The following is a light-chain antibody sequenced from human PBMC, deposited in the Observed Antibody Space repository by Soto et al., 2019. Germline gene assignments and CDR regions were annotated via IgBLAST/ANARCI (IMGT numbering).Light chain of an antibody. CDR1: PSVTNF. V-gene: IGKV3-11*01. CDR3: KQLNGVKPVT. CDR2: GAF. J-gene: IGKJ5*01. Sequence: EIVLTQSPATLSLSPGERATLSCRASPSVTNFLAWYQQKPGQAPRLLIYGAFNRATGIPARFSGSGSGTDFTLTISSLEPEDSAVYYCKQLNGVKPVTVVQGTRRE.